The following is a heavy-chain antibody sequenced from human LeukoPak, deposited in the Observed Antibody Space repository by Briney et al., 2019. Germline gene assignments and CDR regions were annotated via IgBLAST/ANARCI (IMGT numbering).Heavy chain of an antibody. Sequence: GGSLRLSCAASGFTFSNDGMHWVRQAPGKGLVWVSRINSDGSTPTYADSVKGRFTISRDNAKNTLYLQMNSLRAEDTAVCYCARDKSYGMDVWGQGTTVTVSS. J-gene: IGHJ6*02. CDR2: INSDGSTP. CDR1: GFTFSNDG. V-gene: IGHV3-74*01. CDR3: ARDKSYGMDV.